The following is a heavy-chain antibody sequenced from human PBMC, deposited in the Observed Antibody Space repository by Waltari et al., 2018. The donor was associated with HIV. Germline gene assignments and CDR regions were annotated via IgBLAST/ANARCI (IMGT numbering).Heavy chain of an antibody. CDR2: INTNTGKP. Sequence: VQLVQSGSELKKPAASVKVYCKAYGYTFTRYALSSVRQAPGQGLEWMGWINTNTGKPTYAQGFTGRFVFSLDTSVRTSYLQISSLKAADTAVYYCGRSDCSVWFSFDYWGQGTLVTVSS. D-gene: IGHD6-19*01. CDR1: GYTFTRYA. J-gene: IGHJ4*02. V-gene: IGHV7-4-1*02. CDR3: GRSDCSVWFSFDY.